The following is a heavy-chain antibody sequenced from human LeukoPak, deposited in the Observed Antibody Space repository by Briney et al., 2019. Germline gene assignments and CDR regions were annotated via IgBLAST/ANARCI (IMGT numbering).Heavy chain of an antibody. CDR2: IYHSGST. Sequence: ASETLSLTCTVSGYSISSGYYWGWIRQPPGQGLEWIGSIYHSGSTYYNPSLKSRVTISVDTSKNQFSLKLSSVTAADTAVYYCASITPTYYYDSSGYRGGDFDIWGQGTMVTVSS. V-gene: IGHV4-38-2*02. CDR1: GYSISSGYY. D-gene: IGHD3-22*01. J-gene: IGHJ3*02. CDR3: ASITPTYYYDSSGYRGGDFDI.